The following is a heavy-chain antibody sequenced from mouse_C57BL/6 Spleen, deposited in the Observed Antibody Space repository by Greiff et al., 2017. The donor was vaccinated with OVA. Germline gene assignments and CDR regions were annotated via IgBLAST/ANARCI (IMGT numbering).Heavy chain of an antibody. CDR3: AREEVLRPFAY. D-gene: IGHD1-1*01. V-gene: IGHV2-2*01. CDR2: IWSGGST. J-gene: IGHJ3*01. Sequence: QVQLQQSGPGLVQPSQSLSITCTVSGFSLTSYGVHWVRQSPGKGLEWLGVIWSGGSTDYNAAFISRLSISKDNSKSQVFFKMNSLQADDTAIYYCAREEVLRPFAYWGQGTLVTVSA. CDR1: GFSLTSYG.